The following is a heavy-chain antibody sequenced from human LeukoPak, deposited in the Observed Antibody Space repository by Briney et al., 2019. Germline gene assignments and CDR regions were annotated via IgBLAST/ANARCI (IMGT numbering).Heavy chain of an antibody. D-gene: IGHD3-10*01. CDR1: GFTFNSYA. Sequence: GGSLRLSCAASGFTFNSYAMTWVRQPPGKGLEWVSTISAGGSNIYYADSVKGRFTISRDNSQNTLYLQLNSLRADDTAVYYCAKGLSTSGKNFDYWGQGTLVTVSS. J-gene: IGHJ4*02. CDR2: ISAGGSNI. CDR3: AKGLSTSGKNFDY. V-gene: IGHV3-23*01.